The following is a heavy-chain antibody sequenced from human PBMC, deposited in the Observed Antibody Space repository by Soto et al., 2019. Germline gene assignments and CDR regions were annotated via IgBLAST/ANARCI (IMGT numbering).Heavy chain of an antibody. D-gene: IGHD2-8*01. CDR2: INNDGSEK. CDR3: ARGSNQDY. Sequence: EVQLVESGGDLVQPGGSLRLSCVASGFTFSPYWMSWVRQAPGRELQWVATINNDGSEKYYADSVKGRFTISRDNARDSLYLQLTSLRAEDTAIYYCARGSNQDYWGQGTLVAVSS. CDR1: GFTFSPYW. J-gene: IGHJ4*02. V-gene: IGHV3-7*03.